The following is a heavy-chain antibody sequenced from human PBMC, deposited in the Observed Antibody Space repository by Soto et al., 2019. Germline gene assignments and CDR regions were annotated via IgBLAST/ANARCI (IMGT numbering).Heavy chain of an antibody. CDR2: ISYDGSNK. J-gene: IGHJ5*02. CDR1: GFTFSSYA. V-gene: IGHV3-30-3*01. Sequence: GGSLRLSCAASGFTFSSYAMHWVRQAPGKGLEWVAVISYDGSNKYYADSVKGRFTISRDNSKNTLYLQMNSLRAEDTAVYYCARDPTIVVAVYNWFDPWGQGTLVTVS. CDR3: ARDPTIVVAVYNWFDP. D-gene: IGHD3-22*01.